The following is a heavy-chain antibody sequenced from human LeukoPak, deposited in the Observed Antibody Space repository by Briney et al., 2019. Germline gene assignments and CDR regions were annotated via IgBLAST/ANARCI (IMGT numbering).Heavy chain of an antibody. CDR1: GFTFSSYS. CDR3: ARDRVPIWSYVGTFDS. J-gene: IGHJ4*02. Sequence: GGSLRLSCAASGFTFSSYSMDWVRQAPGKGLEWLSSISSSSSYIYYADSVKGRFTISRDNFRNTLYLQMNSLRDEDTAMYYCARDRVPIWSYVGTFDSWGQGTLVTVSS. D-gene: IGHD2-2*01. CDR2: ISSSSSYI. V-gene: IGHV3-21*01.